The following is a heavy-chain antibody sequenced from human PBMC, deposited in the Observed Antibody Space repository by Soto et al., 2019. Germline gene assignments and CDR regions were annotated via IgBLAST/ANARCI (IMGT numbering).Heavy chain of an antibody. CDR1: GDSVSSNNVT. CDR3: ARNEGSCYDYHVDF. Sequence: QVQLQQSGPGLVKPSQTLSLTCTISGDSVSSNNVTWNWIRQSPSRGLEWLGRTNYRSNYYNDYALSVKSRININAYTARDHFSLEMNSVTPEDTAVYYCARNEGSCYDYHVDFWGQRILVTVSS. D-gene: IGHD5-12*01. J-gene: IGHJ4*02. CDR2: TNYRSNYYN. V-gene: IGHV6-1*01.